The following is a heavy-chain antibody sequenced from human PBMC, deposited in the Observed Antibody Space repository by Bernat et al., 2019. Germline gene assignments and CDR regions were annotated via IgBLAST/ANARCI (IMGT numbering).Heavy chain of an antibody. CDR1: GYTFTSYD. V-gene: IGHV1-8*02. Sequence: QVQLVQSGAEVKKPGASVKVSCKAYGYTFTSYDINRVRQATGQGLEWMGWMNPNSGNTGYAQKFQGRVTMTRNTSISTAYMELSSLRSEDTAVYYCAREASRGGYNCFDPWGQGTLVTVSS. CDR2: MNPNSGNT. CDR3: AREASRGGYNCFDP. D-gene: IGHD3-10*01. J-gene: IGHJ5*02.